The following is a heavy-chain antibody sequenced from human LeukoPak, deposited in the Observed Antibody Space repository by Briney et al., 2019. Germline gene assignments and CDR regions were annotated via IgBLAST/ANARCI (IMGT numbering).Heavy chain of an antibody. J-gene: IGHJ1*01. Sequence: GGSLRLSCAASGFTFKNYAMNWVRQSPGQGLEWVSTISGDAVTSWYADSVKGRFTVSRDNSKNIVFLQMNSLRVEDTAVYYCTSWGDTTAEYFQRWGQGTLVTVSS. V-gene: IGHV3-23*01. CDR2: ISGDAVTS. CDR1: GFTFKNYA. CDR3: TSWGDTTAEYFQR. D-gene: IGHD2-21*02.